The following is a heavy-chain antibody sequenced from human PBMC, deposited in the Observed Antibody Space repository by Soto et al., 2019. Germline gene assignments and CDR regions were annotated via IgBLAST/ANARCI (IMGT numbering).Heavy chain of an antibody. CDR1: GYTFTSYG. D-gene: IGHD2-2*01. CDR2: ISAYNCNT. J-gene: IGHJ3*02. CDR3: ARAVVLVWPLGASVI. Sequence: QVQLVQSGAEVKKPGASVKVSCKASGYTFTSYGISWVRQAPGQGLEWMGWISAYNCNTTYAQKPQGRVTRTTDTSTRTAYWEMRSLRSEGTAVYCCARAVVLVWPLGASVIWGQGTMVTVS. V-gene: IGHV1-18*01.